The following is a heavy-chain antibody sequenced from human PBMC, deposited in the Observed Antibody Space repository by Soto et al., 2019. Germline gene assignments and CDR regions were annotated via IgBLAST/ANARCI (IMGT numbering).Heavy chain of an antibody. Sequence: GGSLRLSCAASGFTFSSYAMSWVRQAPGKGLEWVSAISGSGGSTYYADSVKGRFTISRDNSKNTLYLQMNSLRAEDTAVYYCAKDQQDIVLMVSNAFDIWGQGTMVTVSS. D-gene: IGHD2-8*01. CDR1: GFTFSSYA. J-gene: IGHJ3*02. CDR3: AKDQQDIVLMVSNAFDI. CDR2: ISGSGGST. V-gene: IGHV3-23*01.